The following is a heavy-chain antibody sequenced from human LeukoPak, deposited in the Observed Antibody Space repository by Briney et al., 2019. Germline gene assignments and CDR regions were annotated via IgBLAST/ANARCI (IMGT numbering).Heavy chain of an antibody. CDR2: ISGPNGNT. V-gene: IGHV1-18*01. D-gene: IGHD1-26*01. J-gene: IGHJ4*02. Sequence: ASVKVSCKASSYTFTRYGISWVRQAPGQGLEWMGWISGPNGNTNYAQKFQGRVSMTADTSTSTAYMELRSLRSDDTAVYYCARSGRGTYYYFDLWGQGTLVTVSS. CDR1: SYTFTRYG. CDR3: ARSGRGTYYYFDL.